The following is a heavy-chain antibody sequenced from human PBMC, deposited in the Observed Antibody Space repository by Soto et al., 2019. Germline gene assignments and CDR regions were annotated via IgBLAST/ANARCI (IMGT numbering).Heavy chain of an antibody. V-gene: IGHV3-72*01. CDR3: ASSGPGGIFHY. J-gene: IGHJ4*02. CDR1: GLTFSDYH. D-gene: IGHD1-26*01. Sequence: EMQLVESGGGLVQPGGSLRLTCAASGLTFSDYHMDWVRQAPGKGLEWIGRARNDPSARTTKHAASVRGRFTTSRDDSKNSLYLQMNSLKTEDTAMYYCASSGPGGIFHYWGQGTLVTVSS. CDR2: ARNDPSARTT.